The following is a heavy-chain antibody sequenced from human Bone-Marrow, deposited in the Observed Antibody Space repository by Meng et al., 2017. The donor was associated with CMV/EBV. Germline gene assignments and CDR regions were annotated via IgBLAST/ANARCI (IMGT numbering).Heavy chain of an antibody. CDR3: ARSLELPTNYYYYYGMDV. Sequence: GGSLRLSCAASGFTFSSYAMSWVRQAPGKGLEWVSVIYSGGSSTYYADSVKGRFTISRDNSKNTLYLQMNSLRAEDTAVYYCARSLELPTNYYYYYGMDVCGQGTTVAVSS. D-gene: IGHD1-7*01. J-gene: IGHJ6*02. V-gene: IGHV3-23*03. CDR1: GFTFSSYA. CDR2: IYSGGSST.